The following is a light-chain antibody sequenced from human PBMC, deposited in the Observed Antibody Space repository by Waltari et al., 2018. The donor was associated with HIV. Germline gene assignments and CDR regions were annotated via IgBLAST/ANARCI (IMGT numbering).Light chain of an antibody. CDR3: CSYAGSSTFGFYV. CDR2: DVN. Sequence: QSALTQPASVSGSPELSITISCPGAGRHVGAYKYVSWYQQYPGKAPKLIIYDVNKRPSGVSNRFSGSKSGNTASLTISGLQAEDEADYYCCSYAGSSTFGFYVFGTGTKVTVL. V-gene: IGLV2-23*02. CDR1: GRHVGAYKY. J-gene: IGLJ1*01.